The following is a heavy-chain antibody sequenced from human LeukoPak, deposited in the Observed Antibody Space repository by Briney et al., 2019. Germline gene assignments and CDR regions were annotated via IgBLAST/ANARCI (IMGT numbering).Heavy chain of an antibody. Sequence: ASVKVSCKASGYTFTSYDINWVRQATGQGLEWMGWMNPNSGNTGYAQKFQGRVTMTRNTSISTAYMELSSLRSEDTAVYYCARGGLRTPNGYYYYYGMDVWGQGTTVTASS. CDR3: ARGGLRTPNGYYYYYGMDV. CDR1: GYTFTSYD. J-gene: IGHJ6*02. V-gene: IGHV1-8*01. D-gene: IGHD4-17*01. CDR2: MNPNSGNT.